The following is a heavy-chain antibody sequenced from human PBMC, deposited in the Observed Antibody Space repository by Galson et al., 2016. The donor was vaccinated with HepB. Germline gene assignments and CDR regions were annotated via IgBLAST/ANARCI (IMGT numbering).Heavy chain of an antibody. CDR2: ITSSGDSP. CDR1: GFSFSNSG. D-gene: IGHD3-16*01. J-gene: IGHJ4*02. V-gene: IGHV3-23*01. Sequence: SLRLSCAASGFSFSNSGMSWVRQAPGRGLAWVSGITSSGDSPHYADFVKGRFTISRDNSQNTLYLYMNNLTAWDTAIYYCGQHWGFDYWGQGALVTVSS. CDR3: GQHWGFDY.